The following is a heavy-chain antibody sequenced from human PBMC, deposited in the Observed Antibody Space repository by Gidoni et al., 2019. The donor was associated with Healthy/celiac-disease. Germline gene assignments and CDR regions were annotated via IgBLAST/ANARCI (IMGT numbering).Heavy chain of an antibody. CDR2: ISYDGSNK. J-gene: IGHJ6*02. D-gene: IGHD3-10*01. Sequence: SYGMHWVRQAPGKGLEWVAVISYDGSNKYYADSVKGRFTISRDNSKNTLYLQMNSLRAEDTAVYYCAKDNSYYGSGSYYSYYYYYYGMDVWGQGTTVTVSS. CDR3: AKDNSYYGSGSYYSYYYYYYGMDV. CDR1: SYG. V-gene: IGHV3-30*18.